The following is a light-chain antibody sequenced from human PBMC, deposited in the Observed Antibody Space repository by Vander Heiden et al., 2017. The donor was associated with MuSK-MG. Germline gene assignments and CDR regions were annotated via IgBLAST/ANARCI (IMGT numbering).Light chain of an antibody. J-gene: IGKJ1*01. CDR2: GES. V-gene: IGKV3-20*01. CDR1: QSVSSSY. CDR3: QQYGSSPRT. Sequence: VWRQPPGTMSLSPGERATLSCRASQSVSSSYLAWYQQKPGQAPRLLIYGESSSATGIPHGFSGSGCGTAFTLTISSLQAEDVSVYYCQQYGSSPRTFGQGTKVEIK.